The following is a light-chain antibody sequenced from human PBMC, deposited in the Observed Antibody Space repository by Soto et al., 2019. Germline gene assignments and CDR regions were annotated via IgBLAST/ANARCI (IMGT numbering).Light chain of an antibody. CDR3: KQYNSYSPT. J-gene: IGKJ1*01. V-gene: IGKV1-5*03. CDR2: KAS. Sequence: DIQMHQSPSTVSASVGASVTITCRASQSISTWLAWYQQEPGKAPKLLIHKASSLQSGVPSRFSGSGSGTDFTLTISSLHPDDFATYYCKQYNSYSPTVGQGNKVDIK. CDR1: QSISTW.